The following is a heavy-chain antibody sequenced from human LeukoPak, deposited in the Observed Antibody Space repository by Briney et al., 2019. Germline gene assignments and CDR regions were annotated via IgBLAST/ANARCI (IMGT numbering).Heavy chain of an antibody. V-gene: IGHV3-30*18. Sequence: GGSLRLSCAASGFTFSIYGMHWVRQAPGKGLEWVAVISYDGSNKYYADSVKGRFTISRDNSKNTLYLQMNSLRAEDTAVYYCAKVLGQWLSDGMDVWGQGTTVTVSS. CDR2: ISYDGSNK. D-gene: IGHD6-19*01. J-gene: IGHJ6*02. CDR3: AKVLGQWLSDGMDV. CDR1: GFTFSIYG.